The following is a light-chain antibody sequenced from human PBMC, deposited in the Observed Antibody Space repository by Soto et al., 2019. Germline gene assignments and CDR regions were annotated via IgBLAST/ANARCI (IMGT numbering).Light chain of an antibody. J-gene: IGLJ2*01. CDR3: CSYAGSSTLV. CDR2: EVS. CDR1: SSDVGGYNY. V-gene: IGLV2-23*02. Sequence: QSALTQPASVSGSPGQSITISCTGTSSDVGGYNYVSWYQQHPGKAPKLMIYEVSYRPSGVSNRFSGSKSGNTASLTISGLQAEDEADYYCCSYAGSSTLVFGGGTKLTVL.